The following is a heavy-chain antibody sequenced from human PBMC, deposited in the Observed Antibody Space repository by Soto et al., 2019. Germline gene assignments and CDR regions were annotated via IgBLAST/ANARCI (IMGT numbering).Heavy chain of an antibody. CDR3: AKDRYCTNGVCYREIDY. V-gene: IGHV3-30*18. CDR1: GFNFCSYG. Sequence: PGGSLRLSCAASGFNFCSYGMHWVRQAPGKGLEWVAVISCDGSNKYYADSVKGRFTISRDNSKNTLYLQMNSLRAEDTAVYYCAKDRYCTNGVCYREIDYWGQGTLVTVSS. D-gene: IGHD2-8*01. CDR2: ISCDGSNK. J-gene: IGHJ4*02.